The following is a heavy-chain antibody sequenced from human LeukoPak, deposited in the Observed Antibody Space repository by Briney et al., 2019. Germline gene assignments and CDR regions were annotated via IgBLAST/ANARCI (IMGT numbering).Heavy chain of an antibody. CDR2: ISRSSRTI. CDR1: GFTFSRYS. CDR3: ARDGGATMVRGVATYDS. J-gene: IGHJ4*02. D-gene: IGHD3-10*01. Sequence: GGSLRLSCAASGFTFSRYSMNWVRQAPGKGLEWVSYISRSSRTIHYADSVKGRFTISRDNAKSSLFLQMNSLRAEDTAVYYCARDGGATMVRGVATYDSWGQGTLVTVSS. V-gene: IGHV3-48*04.